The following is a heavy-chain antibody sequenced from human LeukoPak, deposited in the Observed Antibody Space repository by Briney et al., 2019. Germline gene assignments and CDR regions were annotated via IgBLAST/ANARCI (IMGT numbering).Heavy chain of an antibody. CDR3: ARDASIGFDT. CDR1: GFTFSRYW. CDR2: IKDDGRQK. J-gene: IGHJ4*02. V-gene: IGHV3-7*01. Sequence: GGSLRLSCAPSGFTFSRYWMTWVRQTPGKGLEWVASIKDDGRQKYYVDSVKGRFTVSRDNAKSSAYLQMDSLRVEDTALYYCARDASIGFDTWGQRTLVTVSS. D-gene: IGHD6-6*01.